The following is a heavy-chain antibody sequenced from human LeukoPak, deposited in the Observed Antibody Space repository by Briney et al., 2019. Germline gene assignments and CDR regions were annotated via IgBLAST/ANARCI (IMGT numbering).Heavy chain of an antibody. CDR3: ARGAMRIAARPSHCDY. J-gene: IGHJ4*02. CDR2: IWYDGSNK. V-gene: IGHV3-33*01. D-gene: IGHD6-6*01. CDR1: GFTFSSYG. Sequence: GGSLRLSCAASGFTFSSYGMHWVRQAPGKGLEWVAVIWYDGSNKYYADSVKGRFTISRDNSKDTLYLQMNSLRAEDTAVYYCARGAMRIAARPSHCDYWGQGTLVTVSS.